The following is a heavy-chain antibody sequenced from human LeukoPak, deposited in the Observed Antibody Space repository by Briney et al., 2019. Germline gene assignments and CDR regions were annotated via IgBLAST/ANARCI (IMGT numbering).Heavy chain of an antibody. D-gene: IGHD2-21*02. Sequence: PGGSLRLSCAASGFTFSSYEMNWVRQAPGKGLEWVSYISSSGSTTYYADSVKGRFTISRDNSKNTLYLQMNSLRAEDTAVYYCAKDGERHIVVVTALYDYWGQGTLVTVSS. V-gene: IGHV3-48*03. CDR3: AKDGERHIVVVTALYDY. CDR1: GFTFSSYE. CDR2: ISSSGSTT. J-gene: IGHJ4*02.